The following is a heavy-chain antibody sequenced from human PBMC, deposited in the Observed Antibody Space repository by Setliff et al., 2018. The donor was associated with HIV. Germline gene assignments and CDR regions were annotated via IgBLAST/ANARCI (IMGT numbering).Heavy chain of an antibody. CDR2: MSHSGST. J-gene: IGHJ4*02. CDR3: ARGRKKTLAVSGTRYFDF. Sequence: LSLTCAVYGGSFTEYYWNWIRQPPGKGLEWIGEMSHSGSTTYDPSLKSRITISVDTSKNQFSLKLTSVTAADMGVYYCARGRKKTLAVSGTRYFDFWGQGTLVTVSS. V-gene: IGHV4-34*01. D-gene: IGHD6-19*01. CDR1: GGSFTEYY.